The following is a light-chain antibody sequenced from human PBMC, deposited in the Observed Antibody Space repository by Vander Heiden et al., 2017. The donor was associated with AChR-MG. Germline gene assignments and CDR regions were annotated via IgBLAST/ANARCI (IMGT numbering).Light chain of an antibody. J-gene: IGLJ1*01. Sequence: QSALTQPRSVSGSPGQSVTISCTGTTTDVGGYNYVSWYQLRPGRAPKLIICDVSRRPSGVPARFSGSKSGNTASLTISGLQAEDEADYYCCSYAGSYTYVFGTGTEVTVL. CDR3: CSYAGSYTYV. CDR1: TTDVGGYNY. V-gene: IGLV2-11*01. CDR2: DVS.